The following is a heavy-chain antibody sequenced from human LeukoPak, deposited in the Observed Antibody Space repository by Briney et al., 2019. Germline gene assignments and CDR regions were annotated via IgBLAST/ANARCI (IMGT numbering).Heavy chain of an antibody. Sequence: ASVKVSCKASGYTFTSYDINWVRQAPGQGLEWMGWINTNTGNPTYAQGFTGRFVFSLDTSVSTAYLQISSLKADDTAMYYCARGDYETHGYQTRWGQGTLVTVSS. V-gene: IGHV7-4-1*02. CDR2: INTNTGNP. CDR1: GYTFTSYD. J-gene: IGHJ4*02. CDR3: ARGDYETHGYQTR. D-gene: IGHD3-22*01.